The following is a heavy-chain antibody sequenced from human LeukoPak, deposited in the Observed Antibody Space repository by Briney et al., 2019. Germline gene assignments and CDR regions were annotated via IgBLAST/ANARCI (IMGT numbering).Heavy chain of an antibody. Sequence: GGSLRLSCAASGFAFSTYTMNWVRQAPGKGLEWISCINSASSDIYYADSVWGRFTISRDNAKNSLYLQMNSLRAEDTGVYYCARDRYPLGSYAPPFDYWGQGILVTVSS. CDR2: INSASSDI. CDR1: GFAFSTYT. J-gene: IGHJ4*02. CDR3: ARDRYPLGSYAPPFDY. D-gene: IGHD3-16*01. V-gene: IGHV3-21*01.